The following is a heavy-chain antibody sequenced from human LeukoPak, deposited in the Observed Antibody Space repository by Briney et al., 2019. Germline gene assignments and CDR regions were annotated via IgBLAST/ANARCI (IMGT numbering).Heavy chain of an antibody. CDR3: ARETALLWFGELFRYYGMDV. D-gene: IGHD3-10*01. J-gene: IGHJ6*02. CDR2: ISAYNGNT. V-gene: IGHV1-18*01. Sequence: GASVKVSCKASGYTFTSYGISWVRQAPGQGLEWMGWISAYNGNTNYAQKLQGRVTMTTDTSTSTAYMELRSLRSDDAAVNYCARETALLWFGELFRYYGMDVWGQGTTVTVSS. CDR1: GYTFTSYG.